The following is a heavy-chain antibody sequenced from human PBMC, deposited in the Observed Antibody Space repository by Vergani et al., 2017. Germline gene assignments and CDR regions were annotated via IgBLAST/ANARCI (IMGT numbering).Heavy chain of an antibody. Sequence: VQLVESGGGVVQRGGSLRLSCAASGFTFSSYAMSWVRQAPGKGLEWVSAISGSGGSTYYADSVKGRFTISRDNSKNTLYLQMNSLRAEDTAVYYCVKPHSRGGYVGGWFDRWGEGTLVSVSS. J-gene: IGHJ5*02. V-gene: IGHV3-23*04. CDR3: VKPHSRGGYVGGWFDR. CDR1: GFTFSSYA. CDR2: ISGSGGST. D-gene: IGHD6-19*01.